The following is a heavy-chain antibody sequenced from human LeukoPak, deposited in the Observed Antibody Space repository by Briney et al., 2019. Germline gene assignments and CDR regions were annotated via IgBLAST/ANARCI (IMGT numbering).Heavy chain of an antibody. CDR1: GASFSGYY. V-gene: IGHV4-34*01. J-gene: IGHJ4*02. Sequence: SETLSLTCAVNGASFSGYYWSWIRQPPGKGLEWIGETNQRGETSNNPSLKNRVTISLDTSKNQFSLKLSSVTAADTSVYFCARDGYNFGSFDYWGQGILVTVSS. CDR3: ARDGYNFGSFDY. CDR2: TNQRGET. D-gene: IGHD5-24*01.